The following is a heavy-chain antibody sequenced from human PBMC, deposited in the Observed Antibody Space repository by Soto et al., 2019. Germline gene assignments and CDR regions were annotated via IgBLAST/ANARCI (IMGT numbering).Heavy chain of an antibody. CDR2: IKDDGIQK. CDR3: ARDNSILSSDHWYDTIDI. Sequence: GGSLILSGAASGFTFSTFWMSWVRQAPWKGLEWVANIKDDGIQKNYVDSVKGRFTISRDNAKDSVFLQMIRLRAEDAAVYYCARDNSILSSDHWYDTIDIWGQGTMVTVSS. D-gene: IGHD6-13*01. J-gene: IGHJ3*02. CDR1: GFTFSTFW. V-gene: IGHV3-7*03.